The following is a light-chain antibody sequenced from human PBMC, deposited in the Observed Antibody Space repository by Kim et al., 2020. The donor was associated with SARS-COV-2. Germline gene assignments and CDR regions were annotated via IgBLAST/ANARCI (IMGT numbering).Light chain of an antibody. V-gene: IGKV1-33*01. CDR3: EYYDRLPLT. J-gene: IGKJ4*02. CDR1: EGTSKH. CDR2: NAP. Sequence: GDTVTTTCAAHEGTSKHVHWCQQKPGKDPKRLCYNAPKLETGGPSKCSGTGSGADFSFTLTGLQPEDIATFYCEYYDRLPLTLVGGTKVNIK.